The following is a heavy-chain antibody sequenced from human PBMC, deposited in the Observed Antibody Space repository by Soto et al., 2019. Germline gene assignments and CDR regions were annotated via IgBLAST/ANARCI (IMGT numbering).Heavy chain of an antibody. CDR3: ARVPYSSGWYDI. Sequence: QVQLVESGGGVVQPGRSLRLSCAASGFTFSSYGMHWVRQAPGKGLEWVAVIWYDGSNKYYADSVKGRFTISRDNSKNTLYLQMNSLRAEDTAVYYCARVPYSSGWYDIWGQGTMVNVSS. CDR2: IWYDGSNK. D-gene: IGHD6-19*01. J-gene: IGHJ3*02. V-gene: IGHV3-33*01. CDR1: GFTFSSYG.